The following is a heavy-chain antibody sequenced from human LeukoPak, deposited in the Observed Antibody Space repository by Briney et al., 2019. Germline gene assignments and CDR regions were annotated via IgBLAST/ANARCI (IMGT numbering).Heavy chain of an antibody. CDR3: VKSGGYGLIDY. D-gene: IGHD6-19*01. CDR1: GFTLSTYA. V-gene: IGHV4-59*04. J-gene: IGHJ4*02. CDR2: IYYTGST. Sequence: GSLRLSCAASGFTLSTYAMSWVRQPPGKGLEWIGNIYYTGSTYYNASLQSRVTISIDMSKNQFSLRLSSVTAADTAMYYCVKSGGYGLIDYWGQGTLVTVSS.